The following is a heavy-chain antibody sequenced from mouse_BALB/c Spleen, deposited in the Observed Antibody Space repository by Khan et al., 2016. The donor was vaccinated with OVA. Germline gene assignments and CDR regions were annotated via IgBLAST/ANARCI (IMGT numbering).Heavy chain of an antibody. J-gene: IGHJ3*01. V-gene: IGHV5-6*01. CDR3: ARLAYYYDREGFAY. D-gene: IGHD1-1*01. Sequence: EVQLVESGGDLVKPGGSLKLSCAASGFTFSTYGMSWVRQTPDKRLEWVATISTGGHYTYYPDSVKGRFTISRDNAKNTLYLQMTSLKSEDTAMFYCARLAYYYDREGFAYWGQGTLGTVSA. CDR2: ISTGGHYT. CDR1: GFTFSTYG.